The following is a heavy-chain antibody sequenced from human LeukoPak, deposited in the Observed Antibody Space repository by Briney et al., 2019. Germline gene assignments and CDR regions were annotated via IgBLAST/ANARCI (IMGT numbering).Heavy chain of an antibody. J-gene: IGHJ4*02. CDR3: AREGGLYGDSLDY. Sequence: GGSLRLSCAASGFTFSTYSMNWVRQAPGKGLEWVSSISSSSSYIFYADLVKGRFTISRDNAKNSLYLQMNSLRAEDTAVYYCAREGGLYGDSLDYWGQGTLVTVSS. V-gene: IGHV3-21*06. CDR1: GFTFSTYS. CDR2: ISSSSSYI. D-gene: IGHD4-17*01.